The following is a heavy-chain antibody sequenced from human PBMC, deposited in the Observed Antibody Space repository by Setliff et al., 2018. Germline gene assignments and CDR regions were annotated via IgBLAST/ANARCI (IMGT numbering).Heavy chain of an antibody. Sequence: PSETLSLTCAVSGYSISSGYYWGWIRQPSGKGLEWIGSIYHSGSTYYNPSLKSRVTISVDTSKNQFSLKLSSVTAADTAVYYCARHRAEDYYGSGTIIWGWFDPWGQGTLVTVSS. CDR1: GYSISSGYY. D-gene: IGHD3-10*01. V-gene: IGHV4-38-2*01. CDR2: IYHSGST. CDR3: ARHRAEDYYGSGTIIWGWFDP. J-gene: IGHJ5*02.